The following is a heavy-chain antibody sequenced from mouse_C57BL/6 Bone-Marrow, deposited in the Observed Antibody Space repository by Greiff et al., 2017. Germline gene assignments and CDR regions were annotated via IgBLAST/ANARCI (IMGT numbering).Heavy chain of an antibody. J-gene: IGHJ3*01. Sequence: VQLQQPGAELVKPGASVTLSCKASGYTFTSYWMHWVKQRHGQGLEWIGMNNPNSGSTNYNEKFKSKATLTVDQSSSTAYMKLSSLTSEDSAVYYCAVLFFAYWGQGTLVTVSA. CDR1: GYTFTSYW. CDR3: AVLFFAY. D-gene: IGHD1-1*01. CDR2: NNPNSGST. V-gene: IGHV1-64*01.